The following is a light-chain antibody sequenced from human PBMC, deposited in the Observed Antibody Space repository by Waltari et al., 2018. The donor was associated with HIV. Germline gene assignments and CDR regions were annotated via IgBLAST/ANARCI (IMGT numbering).Light chain of an antibody. CDR3: AVWDDRLSGRL. CDR2: RNN. V-gene: IGLV1-47*01. J-gene: IGLJ2*01. Sequence: QSVLAQPRSVSGTPGQTVNISCSGSTHHVRKNYVYLYQQVTGVAPKLLIYRNNQRPSGVPDRFSGSKSGTSASLAISGLRTEDEAEYYCAVWDDRLSGRLFGGGTKVTVL. CDR1: THHVRKNY.